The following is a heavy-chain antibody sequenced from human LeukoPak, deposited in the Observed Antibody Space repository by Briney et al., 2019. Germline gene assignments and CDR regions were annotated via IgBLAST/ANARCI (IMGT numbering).Heavy chain of an antibody. CDR3: ARQSYYYGMDV. J-gene: IGHJ6*02. Sequence: SETLSLTCTVSGGSISSSSYYWGWIRQPPGKGLEWIGSIYYSGSTYYNPSLKSRVTISVDMSKNQFSLKLSSVTAADTAVYYCARQSYYYGMDVWGQGTTVTVSS. V-gene: IGHV4-39*01. CDR2: IYYSGST. CDR1: GGSISSSSYY.